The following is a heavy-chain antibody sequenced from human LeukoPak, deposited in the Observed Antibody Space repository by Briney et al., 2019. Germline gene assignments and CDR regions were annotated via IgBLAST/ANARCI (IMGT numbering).Heavy chain of an antibody. CDR1: GFTFSSYG. Sequence: QSGGSLRLSCAASGFTFSSYGMHWVRQAPGKGLEWVAVISYDGSNKYFADSVKGRFTISRDNSKNTLYLQMNSLRAEDTAVYYCAKDSGIAVAGTLRAFDIWGQGTMVTVSS. CDR3: AKDSGIAVAGTLRAFDI. D-gene: IGHD6-19*01. V-gene: IGHV3-30*18. CDR2: ISYDGSNK. J-gene: IGHJ3*02.